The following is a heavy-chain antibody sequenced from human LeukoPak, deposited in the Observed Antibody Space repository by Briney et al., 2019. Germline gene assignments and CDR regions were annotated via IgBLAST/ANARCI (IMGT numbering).Heavy chain of an antibody. CDR1: GGTFSSYA. CDR3: ARAKTATIVVVTAILDI. J-gene: IGHJ3*02. CDR2: IIPIFGTA. Sequence: SVKVSCKASGGTFSSYAISWVRQAPGQGLEWMGGIIPIFGTANYAQKFQGRVTITADESTSTAYMELSSLRSEDTAVYYCARAKTATIVVVTAILDIWGQGTMATVSS. D-gene: IGHD2-21*02. V-gene: IGHV1-69*13.